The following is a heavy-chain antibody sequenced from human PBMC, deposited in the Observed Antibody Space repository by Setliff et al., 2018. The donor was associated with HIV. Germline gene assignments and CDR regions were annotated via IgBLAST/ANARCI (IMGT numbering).Heavy chain of an antibody. CDR2: IYWNGDE. Sequence: GSGPTLVNPTQTLTLTCTFSGFSLTPRGASVGWIRQPPGRALEWLALIYWNGDERYSASLQGRLSIAKDTSRNQVVLTLTNMSPDDTATYFCAHGRTGIAPPDFDYWGPGSRVTVS. CDR1: GFSLTPRGAS. D-gene: IGHD7-27*01. J-gene: IGHJ4*02. CDR3: AHGRTGIAPPDFDY. V-gene: IGHV2-5*01.